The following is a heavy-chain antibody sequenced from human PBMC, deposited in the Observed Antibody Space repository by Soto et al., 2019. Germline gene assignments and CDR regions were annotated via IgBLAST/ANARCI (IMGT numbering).Heavy chain of an antibody. Sequence: PSETLSLTCTVSGGSISSGDYYWSWIRQPPGKGLEWIGYIYYSGSTYYNPSLKSRLIISVDTSQNQFSLKLTSVSAADTAVYYCARDRSGYGPFDIWGQGTMVTVSS. CDR1: GGSISSGDYY. D-gene: IGHD3-3*01. CDR2: IYYSGST. J-gene: IGHJ3*02. CDR3: ARDRSGYGPFDI. V-gene: IGHV4-30-4*01.